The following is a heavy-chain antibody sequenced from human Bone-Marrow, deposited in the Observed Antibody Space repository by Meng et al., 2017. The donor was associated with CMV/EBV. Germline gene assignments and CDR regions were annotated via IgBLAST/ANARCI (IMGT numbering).Heavy chain of an antibody. CDR1: GGSTFGNS. D-gene: IGHD3-9*01. V-gene: IGHV4-59*01. J-gene: IGHJ4*02. CDR2: VSDSGTT. CDR3: ARTHLTGYSLDK. Sequence: SETLSPTCIVSGGSTFGNSWNWIRQPPGSGLEWIGYVSDSGTTNHNPSLKSRVSLSVDTSKKQFSMKLNSVTAADTAVYYCARTHLTGYSLDKWGQGTLVTVSS.